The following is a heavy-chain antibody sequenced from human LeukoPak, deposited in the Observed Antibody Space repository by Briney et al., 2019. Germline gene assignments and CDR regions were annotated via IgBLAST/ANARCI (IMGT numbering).Heavy chain of an antibody. CDR2: IYYSGST. D-gene: IGHD3-22*01. CDR3: ARDPGYYYDSRETHFDY. J-gene: IGHJ4*02. CDR1: GGSISGGTYY. Sequence: SETLSLSCTVSGGSISGGTYYWGWIRQPPGKGLELIGSIYYSGSTYYSPSLKSRVTMTVDTSKNQFSLKLSSVTAADTAVYYCARDPGYYYDSRETHFDYWGQGTLVTVSS. V-gene: IGHV4-39*07.